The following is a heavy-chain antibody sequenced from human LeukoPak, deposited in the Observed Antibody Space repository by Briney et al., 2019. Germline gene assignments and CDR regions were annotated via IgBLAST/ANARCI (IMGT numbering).Heavy chain of an antibody. CDR1: GYTFTGYY. D-gene: IGHD6-13*01. CDR3: ARGMGIVAAEFDN. V-gene: IGHV1-2*06. J-gene: IGHJ4*02. CDR2: INPNSGGT. Sequence: ASVTVSFTASGYTFTGYYMHWVRQAPGQGLEWMGRINPNSGGTNYAQKFQGRVTMTRDTSISTAYMEVSRLRYDDTAVYYCARGMGIVAAEFDNWGQGTLVTVSS.